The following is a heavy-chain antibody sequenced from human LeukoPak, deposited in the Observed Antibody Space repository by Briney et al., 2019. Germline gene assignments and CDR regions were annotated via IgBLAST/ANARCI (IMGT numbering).Heavy chain of an antibody. D-gene: IGHD3-9*01. CDR1: AGSISSSGYY. CDR3: ARADYDILTGYYPLYFDI. V-gene: IGHV4-39*07. J-gene: IGHJ3*02. Sequence: SETLSLTCTVSAGSISSSGYYWGWIRQPPGKGLEWIGAIYYDGNTYYNPSLKGRITISVDTSKNQFSLKLSSVTAADTAVYYCARADYDILTGYYPLYFDIWGQGTMVTVSS. CDR2: IYYDGNT.